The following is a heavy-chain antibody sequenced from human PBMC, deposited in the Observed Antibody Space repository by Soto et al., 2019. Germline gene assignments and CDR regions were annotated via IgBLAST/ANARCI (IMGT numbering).Heavy chain of an antibody. Sequence: KVSCKAPADTFTSYGISWVRQAPGQGLEWMGWISAYNGNTNYAQKLQGRVTMTTDTSTSTAYMELRSLRSDDTAVYYCARDLSSGWPHRPFDPWGQGTLVTVS. D-gene: IGHD6-19*01. CDR2: ISAYNGNT. CDR3: ARDLSSGWPHRPFDP. J-gene: IGHJ5*02. V-gene: IGHV1-18*04. CDR1: ADTFTSYG.